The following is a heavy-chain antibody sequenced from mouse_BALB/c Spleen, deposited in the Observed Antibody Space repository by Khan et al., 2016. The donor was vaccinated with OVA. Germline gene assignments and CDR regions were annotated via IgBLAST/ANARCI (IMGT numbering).Heavy chain of an antibody. Sequence: VQLQESGAELARPGASVKMSCKASGYTFTSYTIHWIQQRPGQGLEWIGYIYPSSGYTYYNQKFKDKATLTADKSSTTAYMQLSSLTSDDSAVYYCARDRAYYKNDGWFDYWGQGTLVTVSA. D-gene: IGHD2-14*01. V-gene: IGHV1-4*01. CDR3: ARDRAYYKNDGWFDY. J-gene: IGHJ3*01. CDR1: GYTFTSYT. CDR2: IYPSSGYT.